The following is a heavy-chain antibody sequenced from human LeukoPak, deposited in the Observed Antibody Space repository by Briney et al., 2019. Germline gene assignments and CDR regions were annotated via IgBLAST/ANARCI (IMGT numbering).Heavy chain of an antibody. J-gene: IGHJ5*02. CDR3: ARVPYSSSWYWFDP. CDR2: INPNSGGT. D-gene: IGHD6-13*01. Sequence: ASVKVSCKASGYTFTGYYMHWGGQARGQGGEGMGWINPNSGGTNYAQQFQGRVTMTRDTSISTAYMELSRLRSDDTAVYYCARVPYSSSWYWFDPWGQGTLVTVSS. CDR1: GYTFTGYY. V-gene: IGHV1-2*02.